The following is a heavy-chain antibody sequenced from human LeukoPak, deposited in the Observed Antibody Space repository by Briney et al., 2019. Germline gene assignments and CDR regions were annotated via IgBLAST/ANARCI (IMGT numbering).Heavy chain of an antibody. V-gene: IGHV3-23*01. D-gene: IGHD2-2*01. CDR1: GFTFSSYA. CDR3: AKGVVPIVVVPAAYMDV. J-gene: IGHJ6*03. Sequence: GGSLRLSCAASGFTFSSYAMSWVRQAPGKGLEWVSAISGSGGSTYYADSVKGRFTISRDNSKNTLYLQMNSLRVEDTAVYYCAKGVVPIVVVPAAYMDVWGKGTTVTVSS. CDR2: ISGSGGST.